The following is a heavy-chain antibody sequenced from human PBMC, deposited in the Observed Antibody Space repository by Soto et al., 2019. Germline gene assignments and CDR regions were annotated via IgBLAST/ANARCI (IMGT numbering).Heavy chain of an antibody. D-gene: IGHD2-8*01. CDR1: GYTFTRYG. Sequence: GASVKVSCKASGYTFTRYGISWVRRAPGQGLEWMGWISGYNGDANYAQRFQGRVSMTIDTSTTTAYMELRTLTPDDTAVYYCAKNGQPPYYYYGLDVWGQGTTVTVS. J-gene: IGHJ6*02. V-gene: IGHV1-18*01. CDR3: AKNGQPPYYYYGLDV. CDR2: ISGYNGDA.